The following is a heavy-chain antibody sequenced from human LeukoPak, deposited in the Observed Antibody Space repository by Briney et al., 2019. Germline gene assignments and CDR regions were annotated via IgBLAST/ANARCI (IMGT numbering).Heavy chain of an antibody. J-gene: IGHJ5*02. CDR2: IWYDGSNK. D-gene: IGHD6-19*01. CDR1: GFTFNSYG. CDR3: ARDPAVAGHSSPWFDP. Sequence: GGSLRLSCAASGFTFNSYGMHWVRQAPGKGLEWVAVIWYDGSNKYYADSVKGRFTISRDNSKNTLYLQMNSLRAEDTAVYYCARDPAVAGHSSPWFDPWGQGTLVTVSS. V-gene: IGHV3-33*01.